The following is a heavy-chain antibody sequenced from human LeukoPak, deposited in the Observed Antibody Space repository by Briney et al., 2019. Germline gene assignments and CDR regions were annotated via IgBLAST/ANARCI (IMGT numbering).Heavy chain of an antibody. CDR2: FSHDGIT. CDR3: ARHTIFCSFINCSPFDP. V-gene: IGHV4-39*01. CDR1: GGSLNSALFY. Sequence: LGAPSPTFTGPGGSLNSALFYWAWIPPTPDKQMGGVWAFSHDGITKYSPSLGGRVSLSADTSKNAFFMEVHSVTAADSAIYYCARHTIFCSFINCSPFDPWGQGTLVTVSS. J-gene: IGHJ5*02. D-gene: IGHD3-3*01.